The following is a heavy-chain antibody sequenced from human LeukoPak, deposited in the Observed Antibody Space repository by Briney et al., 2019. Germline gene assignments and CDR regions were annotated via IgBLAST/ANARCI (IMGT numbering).Heavy chain of an antibody. CDR3: AREGYSSSWYGTNYYYYYGMDV. Sequence: SETLSLTCTVSGGSISSYYWSWIRQPAGKGLEWIGRIYTSGSTNYNLSLKSRVTMSVDTSKNQFSLKLSSVTAADTAVYYCAREGYSSSWYGTNYYYYYGMDVWGQGTTVTVSS. J-gene: IGHJ6*02. CDR1: GGSISSYY. V-gene: IGHV4-4*07. D-gene: IGHD6-13*01. CDR2: IYTSGST.